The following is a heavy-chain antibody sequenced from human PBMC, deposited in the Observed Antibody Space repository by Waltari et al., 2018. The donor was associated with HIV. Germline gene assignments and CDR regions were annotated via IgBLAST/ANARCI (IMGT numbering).Heavy chain of an antibody. Sequence: QVQLQESGPGLVKPSETLSLTCTVSGGSISSYYWSWIRQPPGKGLEWIGYIYYSGRTTYNPSRKSRVTISVDTSKNQFSLKLSSVTAADTAVYYCARQYSSSSSNWFDPWGQGTLVTVSS. CDR2: IYYSGRT. V-gene: IGHV4-59*01. CDR3: ARQYSSSSSNWFDP. J-gene: IGHJ5*02. D-gene: IGHD6-13*01. CDR1: GGSISSYY.